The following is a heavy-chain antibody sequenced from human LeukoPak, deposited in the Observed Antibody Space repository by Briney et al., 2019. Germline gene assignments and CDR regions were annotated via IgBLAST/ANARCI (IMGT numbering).Heavy chain of an antibody. J-gene: IGHJ4*02. V-gene: IGHV3-33*01. CDR3: ARDRSTTHFDY. CDR1: GFTFNIYG. CDR2: IWHDGSNK. D-gene: IGHD4-11*01. Sequence: GGSLRLSCATSGFTFNIYGMHWVRQAPGKGLEWVALIWHDGSNKYYADSVKGRFTISRDNSKNTLYLQMNSLRAEDTAVYYCARDRSTTHFDYRGQGTLVTVSS.